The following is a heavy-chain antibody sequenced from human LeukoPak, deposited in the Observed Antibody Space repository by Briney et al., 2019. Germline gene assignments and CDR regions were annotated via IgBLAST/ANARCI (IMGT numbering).Heavy chain of an antibody. V-gene: IGHV3-33*01. Sequence: GGSLRLSCVASGITFSSFGMHWVRQAPGKGLEWVAYIWYDGSNEYYADSVKGRFTIFRDNSKNTLYLQMNSLRGDDTAVYYCARDSPLTAGPFDPWGQGTLVTVSS. CDR2: IWYDGSNE. D-gene: IGHD7-27*01. CDR3: ARDSPLTAGPFDP. J-gene: IGHJ5*02. CDR1: GITFSSFG.